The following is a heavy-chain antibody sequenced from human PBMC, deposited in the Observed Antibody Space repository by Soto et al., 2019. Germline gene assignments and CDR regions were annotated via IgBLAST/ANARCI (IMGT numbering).Heavy chain of an antibody. CDR2: VNSDGSIT. V-gene: IGHV3-74*01. J-gene: IGHJ4*02. CDR3: SRDQAYRAAV. Sequence: EVQLVESGGGLVQPGGSLRLSCAASGFDFNNDWMHWVRQAPGKGLEWVSHVNSDGSITTYADSVKGRFTISRDNAKKPVYLDMNCRGDDDTDVYYWSRDQAYRAAVGGQGTLVTVSS. D-gene: IGHD2-21*01. CDR1: GFDFNNDW.